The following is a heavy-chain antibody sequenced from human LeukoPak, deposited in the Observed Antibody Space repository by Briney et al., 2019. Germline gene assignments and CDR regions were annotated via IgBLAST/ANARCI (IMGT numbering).Heavy chain of an antibody. V-gene: IGHV3-15*01. Sequence: GGSLRLSCAASGFTFSDAWMTWVRQAPGKGLEWVGRIKRKTDGGTTDYAAPVKGRFTISRDDSKNTLYLQMNSLKTEDTAVYYGTSTLVLRGQGTLVTVSS. D-gene: IGHD5/OR15-5a*01. CDR3: TSTLVL. CDR1: GFTFSDAW. J-gene: IGHJ4*02. CDR2: IKRKTDGGTT.